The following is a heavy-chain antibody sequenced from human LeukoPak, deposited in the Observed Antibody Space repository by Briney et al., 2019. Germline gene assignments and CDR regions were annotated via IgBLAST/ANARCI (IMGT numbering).Heavy chain of an antibody. Sequence: LRLSCEASGFTFSSYSMNWIRQPPGKGLEWIGYIYHSGSTYNNPSLISRVTISVDRSRNQFSLNLSSVTAADTAVYYCVRIGDFSGAYWGQGTLVTVSS. CDR1: GFTFSSYS. V-gene: IGHV4-30-2*01. D-gene: IGHD2-15*01. CDR3: VRIGDFSGAY. J-gene: IGHJ4*02. CDR2: IYHSGST.